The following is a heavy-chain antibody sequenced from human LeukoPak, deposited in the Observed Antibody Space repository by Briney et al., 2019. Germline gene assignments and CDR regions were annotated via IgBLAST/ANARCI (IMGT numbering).Heavy chain of an antibody. J-gene: IGHJ4*02. CDR1: GFTFSSYA. V-gene: IGHV3-64*01. CDR2: ISSNGGST. D-gene: IGHD6-6*01. CDR3: ARGLVSSSPFDY. Sequence: GGSLRLSCAASGFTFSSYAMHWVRQAPGKGLEYVSAISSNGGSTYYANSVKGRFTISRDNSKNTLYLQMGSLRAEDMAVYYCARGLVSSSPFDYWGQGTPVTVSS.